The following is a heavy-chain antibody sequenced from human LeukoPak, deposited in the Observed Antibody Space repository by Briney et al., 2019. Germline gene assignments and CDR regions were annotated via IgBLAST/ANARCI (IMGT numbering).Heavy chain of an antibody. CDR2: ISGSGGST. J-gene: IGHJ3*02. V-gene: IGHV3-23*01. D-gene: IGHD3-10*01. CDR1: GFTFSSYA. Sequence: PGGSLRLSCAASGFTFSSYAMSWVRQAPRKGLEWVSAISGSGGSTYYADSVKGRFTISRDNSKNTLYLQMNSLRAEDTAVYYCARGRSPQAPLPDAFDIWGQGTMVTVSS. CDR3: ARGRSPQAPLPDAFDI.